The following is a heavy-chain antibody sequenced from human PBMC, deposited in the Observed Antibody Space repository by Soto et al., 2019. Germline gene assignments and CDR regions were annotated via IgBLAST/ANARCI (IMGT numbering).Heavy chain of an antibody. CDR1: GFTFSSYG. Sequence: EVQLLESGGGLVQPGGSLRLSCAASGFTFSSYGMSWVRQAPGKGLEWDSGFCGGAGATLYADSVKGRFTVSRDNSKNTLFLQMNSLRADDTAVYYCAKDRLSGSYHRYFDSWGQGTLVTVSS. D-gene: IGHD1-26*01. CDR2: FCGGAGAT. V-gene: IGHV3-23*01. CDR3: AKDRLSGSYHRYFDS. J-gene: IGHJ4*02.